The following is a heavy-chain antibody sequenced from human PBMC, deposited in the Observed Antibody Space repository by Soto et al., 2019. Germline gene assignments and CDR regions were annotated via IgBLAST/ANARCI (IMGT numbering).Heavy chain of an antibody. CDR1: GESFSGYY. D-gene: IGHD6-13*01. V-gene: IGHV4-34*01. CDR2: IHDSGST. J-gene: IGHJ5*01. Sequence: SETLSLTCAVYGESFSGYYWSWIRQPPGKGLEWIGEIHDSGSTNYNPSLKSRLIISVDTSRNQFSLKLSSVTAADTAVYYCARGVRRPSSWYSDSWGQGTLVTVSS. CDR3: ARGVRRPSSWYSDS.